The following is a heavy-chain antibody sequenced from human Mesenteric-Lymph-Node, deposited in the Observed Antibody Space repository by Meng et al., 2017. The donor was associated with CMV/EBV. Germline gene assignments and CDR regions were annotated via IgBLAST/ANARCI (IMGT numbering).Heavy chain of an antibody. Sequence: QLQLQESGPGLVKPSETLSLTGTVPVGSISSSSYYWGWLRQPPGKGLEWIGSIYYSGSTYYNPSLKSRVTISVDTSKNQFSLKLSSVTAADTAVYYCARPHYYGSGSSPWFDPWGQGTLVTFSS. CDR3: ARPHYYGSGSSPWFDP. D-gene: IGHD3-10*01. V-gene: IGHV4-39*01. CDR1: VGSISSSSYY. CDR2: IYYSGST. J-gene: IGHJ5*02.